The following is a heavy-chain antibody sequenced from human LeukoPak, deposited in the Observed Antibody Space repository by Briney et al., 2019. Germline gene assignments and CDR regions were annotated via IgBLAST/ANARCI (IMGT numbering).Heavy chain of an antibody. V-gene: IGHV3-7*01. CDR2: IKQDGSEK. Sequence: GGSLRLSCAASGFTFSSYWMSWVRQAPGKGLEWVANIKQDGSEKYYVDSVEGRFTISRDNAKNSLYLQMNSLRAEDTAVYYCARDPAVLRGSYWADYYYYYMDVWGKGTTVTVSS. CDR3: ARDPAVLRGSYWADYYYYYMDV. D-gene: IGHD1-26*01. J-gene: IGHJ6*03. CDR1: GFTFSSYW.